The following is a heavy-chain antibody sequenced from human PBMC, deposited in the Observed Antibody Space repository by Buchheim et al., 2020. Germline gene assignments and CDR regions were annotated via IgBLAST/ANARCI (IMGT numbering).Heavy chain of an antibody. CDR2: IIPIFGTA. J-gene: IGHJ6*03. V-gene: IGHV1-69*06. CDR3: ARLPIAAAGLSNYYYYYMDV. Sequence: QVQLVQSGAEVKKPGASVKVSCKASGYTFTGYYMHWVRQAPGQGLEWMGWIIPIFGTANYAQKFQGRVTITADKSTSTAYMELSSLRSEDTAVYYCARLPIAAAGLSNYYYYYMDVWGKGTT. D-gene: IGHD6-13*01. CDR1: GYTFTGYY.